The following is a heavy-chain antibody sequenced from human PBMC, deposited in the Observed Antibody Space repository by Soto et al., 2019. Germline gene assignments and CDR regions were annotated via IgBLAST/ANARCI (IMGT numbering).Heavy chain of an antibody. Sequence: QVQLVESGGGVVQPGRSLRLSCAASGFTFSSYGMHWVRQAPGKGLEWVAVIWYDGSNKYYADSVKGRFTISRDNSKNTLYLQMNSLRAEDTAVYYCARSPLRDIVVVPAAEHYYYYGMDVW. CDR3: ARSPLRDIVVVPAAEHYYYYGMDV. CDR2: IWYDGSNK. J-gene: IGHJ6*01. CDR1: GFTFSSYG. V-gene: IGHV3-33*01. D-gene: IGHD2-2*01.